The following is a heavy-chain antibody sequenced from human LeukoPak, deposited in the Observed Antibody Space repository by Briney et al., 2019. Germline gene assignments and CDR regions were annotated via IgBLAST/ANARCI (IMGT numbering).Heavy chain of an antibody. D-gene: IGHD3-9*01. CDR3: ARDVPQTYYDILTGYYSDSRADY. V-gene: IGHV1-8*01. Sequence: ASVKVSCKASGYIFTSFYINLVRQAPGQGLEWIGWMNPHSVNTGYAQKFQGRVTMPRDTYMSTAYMELRSLRSDDTAVYYCARDVPQTYYDILTGYYSDSRADYWGQGTLVSVSS. CDR2: MNPHSVNT. J-gene: IGHJ4*02. CDR1: GYIFTSFY.